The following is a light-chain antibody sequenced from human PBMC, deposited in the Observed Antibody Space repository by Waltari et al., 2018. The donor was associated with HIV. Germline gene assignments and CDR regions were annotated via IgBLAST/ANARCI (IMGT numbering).Light chain of an antibody. CDR1: RSNIATTS. CDR3: ATGDDSLNGWV. CDR2: TNN. J-gene: IGLJ3*02. Sequence: QSVLTQPPSASGTLGQRVTISRSGTRSNIATTSLNLYQQLPDAAPKLLIYTNNQRPSGVPARVSGCKSGTSASLAISGLQSDDDADYYCATGDDSLNGWVFGGGTRLTVL. V-gene: IGLV1-44*01.